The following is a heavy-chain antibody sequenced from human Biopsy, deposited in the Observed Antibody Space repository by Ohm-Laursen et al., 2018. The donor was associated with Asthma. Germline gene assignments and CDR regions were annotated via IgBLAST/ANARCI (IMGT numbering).Heavy chain of an antibody. Sequence: TQTLTLTCSFSGFSLRTPAVGLGSIRQSPGKALEWLALIYWDHYNLLRPSLQRRLTIAKDPSKNQVVLTMTKMDPVDSGTYYCALSQDSGFDDHSPSWFDPWGQGTLVTVSS. D-gene: IGHD3-9*01. CDR3: ALSQDSGFDDHSPSWFDP. CDR1: GFSLRTPAVG. V-gene: IGHV2-5*02. J-gene: IGHJ5*02. CDR2: IYWDHYN.